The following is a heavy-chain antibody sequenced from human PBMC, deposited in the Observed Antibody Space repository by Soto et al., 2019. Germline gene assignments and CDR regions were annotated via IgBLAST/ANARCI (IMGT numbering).Heavy chain of an antibody. V-gene: IGHV4-59*01. D-gene: IGHD1-1*01. CDR3: ARGREPSWFDP. CDR2: MYYIERT. J-gene: IGHJ5*02. CDR1: GGSIISCY. Sequence: PSDTLSLTCTVSGGSIISCYWSWILQPPWKALEWIGYMYYIERTNYNPSLKGRVTISVDTSKKQFSLDLTSVTAADTAVYYCARGREPSWFDPWGQRIPVTVSS.